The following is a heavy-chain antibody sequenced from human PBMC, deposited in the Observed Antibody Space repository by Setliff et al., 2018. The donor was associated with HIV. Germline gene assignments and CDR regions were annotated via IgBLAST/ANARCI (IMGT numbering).Heavy chain of an antibody. J-gene: IGHJ6*03. D-gene: IGHD1-26*01. CDR3: ARVSELLAYYMDV. Sequence: GGSLRLSCAVSGFNVNNKYMTWVRQAPGKGLEWVSIINSDDYTKYADSLKGRFTISRDTSKNTLYLQMNSLRAEDTAVYYCARVSELLAYYMDVWGKGTTVTVSS. V-gene: IGHV3-66*01. CDR2: INSDDYT. CDR1: GFNVNNKY.